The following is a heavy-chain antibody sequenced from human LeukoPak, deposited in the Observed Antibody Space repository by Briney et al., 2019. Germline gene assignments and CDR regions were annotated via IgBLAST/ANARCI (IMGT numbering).Heavy chain of an antibody. D-gene: IGHD3-10*01. CDR1: GFTFSSYA. CDR2: ISYDGSNE. V-gene: IGHV3-30*04. Sequence: GGSLRLSCAGSGFTFSSYAMHWVRQAPGKGLEWVALISYDGSNEYYADSVKGRFTISRDNSKNTLYLQMNSLRAEDTAVYYCAREGVSNPGDYWGQGTPVTVSS. CDR3: AREGVSNPGDY. J-gene: IGHJ4*02.